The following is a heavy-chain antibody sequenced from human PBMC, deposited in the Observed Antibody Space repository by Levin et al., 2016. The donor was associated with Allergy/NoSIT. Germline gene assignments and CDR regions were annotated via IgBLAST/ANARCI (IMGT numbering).Heavy chain of an antibody. CDR1: EGAFTSYA. V-gene: IGHV1-69*04. D-gene: IGHD2-8*01. CDR2: IFPIPGTA. CDR3: ARIGGYCTNDVCHHFDY. J-gene: IGHJ4*02. Sequence: SVKVSCKDSEGAFTSYAFNWVRQAPGQGLEWMGRIFPIPGTANYAQKFQDRVTITADKTTNTVYMELNSLRSEDTAIYYCARIGGYCTNDVCHHFDYWGQGTLVTVSS.